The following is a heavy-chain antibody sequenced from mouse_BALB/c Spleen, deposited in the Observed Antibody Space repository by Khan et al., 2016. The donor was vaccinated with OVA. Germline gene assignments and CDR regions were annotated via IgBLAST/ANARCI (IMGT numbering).Heavy chain of an antibody. CDR1: GYTFTSYT. CDR2: INPSNGYT. CDR3: VRDGAYHRNDSWYAY. J-gene: IGHJ3*01. Sequence: QMQLEESGAELARPGASVKMSCKASGYTFTSYTIHWIKLRPGQGLEWIGYINPSNGYTNYNQKFKDKATLTADKSSTTAYMELSSLTSDDSALYICVRDGAYHRNDSWYAYWGQGTLVTVSA. V-gene: IGHV1-4*01. D-gene: IGHD2-14*01.